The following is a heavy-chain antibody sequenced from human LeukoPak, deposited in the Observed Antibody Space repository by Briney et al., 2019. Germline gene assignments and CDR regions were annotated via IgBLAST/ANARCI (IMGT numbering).Heavy chain of an antibody. D-gene: IGHD1-26*01. CDR1: GGSISSYY. V-gene: IGHV4-59*12. Sequence: PSETLTLTCTVSGGSISSYYWSWIRQPPGKGLEWIGYIYYSGSTNYNPSLKSRVTISVDTSKNQFSLKLSSVTAADTAVYYCARGEEGRFDYWGQGTLVTVSS. CDR2: IYYSGST. CDR3: ARGEEGRFDY. J-gene: IGHJ4*02.